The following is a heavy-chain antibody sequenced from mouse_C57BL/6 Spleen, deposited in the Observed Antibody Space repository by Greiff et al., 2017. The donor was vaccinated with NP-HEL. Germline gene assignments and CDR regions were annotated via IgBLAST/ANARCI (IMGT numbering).Heavy chain of an antibody. CDR1: GFTFSDYY. D-gene: IGHD2-1*01. V-gene: IGHV5-16*01. CDR3: AREYGNYNWYFDV. J-gene: IGHJ1*03. CDR2: INYDGSST. Sequence: EVMLVESEGGLVQPGSSMKLSCTASGFTFSDYYMAWVRQVPEKGLEWVANINYDGSSTYYMDSLKSRFIISRDNAKNILYLQMSSLKSEDTATYYCAREYGNYNWYFDVWGTGTTVTVSS.